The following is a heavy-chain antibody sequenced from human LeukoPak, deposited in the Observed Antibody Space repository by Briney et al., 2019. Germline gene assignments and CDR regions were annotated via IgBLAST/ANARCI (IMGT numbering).Heavy chain of an antibody. D-gene: IGHD3-22*01. CDR3: ARGRPSYYDSSRDAFDI. V-gene: IGHV4-4*07. CDR1: DGSISSYY. Sequence: SETLSLTCTVSDGSISSYYWSWIRQPAGKGLEWIGRIYTSGSTNYNPSLKSRVTMSVDTSKNQFSLKLSSVTAADTAVYYCARGRPSYYDSSRDAFDIWGQGTMVTVSS. CDR2: IYTSGST. J-gene: IGHJ3*02.